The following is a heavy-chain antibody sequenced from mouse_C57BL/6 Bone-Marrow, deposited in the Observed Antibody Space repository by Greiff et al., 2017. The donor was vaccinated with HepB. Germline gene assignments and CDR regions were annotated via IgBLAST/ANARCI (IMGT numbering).Heavy chain of an antibody. CDR2: ITHSGET. CDR3: AGDSYDYDGPWYFDV. J-gene: IGHJ1*03. CDR1: GFPITSGYY. D-gene: IGHD2-4*01. Sequence: VKLVESGPGLVKPSQSLFLTCSITGFPITSGYYWIWIRQSPGKPLEWMGYITHSGETFYNPSHQSPISITRETSKNQIFLQLNSVTTEDTAMYYCAGDSYDYDGPWYFDVWGTGTTVTVSS. V-gene: IGHV12-3*01.